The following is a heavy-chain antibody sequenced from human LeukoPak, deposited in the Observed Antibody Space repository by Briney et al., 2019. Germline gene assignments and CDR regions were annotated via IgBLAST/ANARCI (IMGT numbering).Heavy chain of an antibody. CDR3: ARDKGRYYYYYMDV. CDR1: GYTFTGYY. CDR2: INPNSGGT. Sequence: GASVKVSCKASGYTFTGYYMHWVRQAPGQGLEWMGWINPNSGGTNCAQKFQGRVTMTRDTSISTAYMELSRLRSDDTAVYYCARDKGRYYYYYMDVWGKGTTVTVSS. V-gene: IGHV1-2*02. J-gene: IGHJ6*03.